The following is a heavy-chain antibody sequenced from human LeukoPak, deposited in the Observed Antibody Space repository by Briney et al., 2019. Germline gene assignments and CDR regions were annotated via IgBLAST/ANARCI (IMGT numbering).Heavy chain of an antibody. D-gene: IGHD5-24*01. CDR1: GFTFTSYW. J-gene: IGHJ4*02. CDR2: ISTEGSTT. CDR3: ARDSYNNVDY. V-gene: IGHV3-74*01. Sequence: PGGSLGLSCAASGFTFTSYWMHWVRQAPGKGLVWVSRISTEGSTTIYADSVKGRFTISRDNAKNTLYLQMNSLRAEDTAVYYCARDSYNNVDYWGQGTLVTVSS.